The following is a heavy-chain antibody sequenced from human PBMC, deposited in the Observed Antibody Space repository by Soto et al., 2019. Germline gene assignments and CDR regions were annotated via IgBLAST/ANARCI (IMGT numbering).Heavy chain of an antibody. J-gene: IGHJ4*02. CDR1: GFKFRSYW. V-gene: IGHV3-7*01. D-gene: IGHD4-4*01. CDR3: TRGGGRDSNEHF. Sequence: EVQLVESGGTLVQPGGSLRLSCVASGFKFRSYWMSWVRQAPGKGLEWLANIKEDGSEKYYVDSVEGRFTISRDNARNSVNLQMNSLGAEDTAIYNCTRGGGRDSNEHFWGQGTLVIVSS. CDR2: IKEDGSEK.